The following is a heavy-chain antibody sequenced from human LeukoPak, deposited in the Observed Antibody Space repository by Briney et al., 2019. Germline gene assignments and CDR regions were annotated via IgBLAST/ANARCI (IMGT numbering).Heavy chain of an antibody. V-gene: IGHV4-59*01. CDR2: TYYSGST. J-gene: IGHJ4*02. Sequence: PSETLSLTCTVSGGSISSYYWSWIRQPPGKGLEWIGYTYYSGSTNYNPSLKSRVTISVDTSKNQFSLKLSSVTAADTAVYYCARERDTAMEFDYWGQGTLVTVSS. CDR3: ARERDTAMEFDY. D-gene: IGHD5-18*01. CDR1: GGSISSYY.